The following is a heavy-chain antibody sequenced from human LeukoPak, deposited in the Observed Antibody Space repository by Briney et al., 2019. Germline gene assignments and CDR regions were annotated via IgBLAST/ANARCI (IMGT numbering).Heavy chain of an antibody. CDR2: INPNSDGT. J-gene: IGHJ4*02. CDR1: GYTFTGYY. D-gene: IGHD1-26*01. CDR3: ARSGRPVGLFDY. Sequence: PGASVKVSCKASGYTFTGYYMHWVRQAPGQGLEWMGWINPNSDGTNYAQKFQGRVTMTKDTSVSTAYMELSRLRSDDTAVYYCARSGRPVGLFDYWGQGTLVTVSS. V-gene: IGHV1-2*02.